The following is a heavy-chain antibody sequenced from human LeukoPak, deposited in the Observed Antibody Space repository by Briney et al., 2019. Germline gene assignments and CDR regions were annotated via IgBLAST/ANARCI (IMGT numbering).Heavy chain of an antibody. Sequence: SETLSLTCTVSSGSISGHYWSWVRQPPGKGLEWIAYIYCSGGTNYNPSLKSRVTISVDTSKNQFSLKLSSVTAADTAVYYCARHAQSPYSGSFDYWGQGTLVTVSS. V-gene: IGHV4-59*08. D-gene: IGHD1-26*01. CDR1: SGSISGHY. CDR2: IYCSGGT. J-gene: IGHJ4*02. CDR3: ARHAQSPYSGSFDY.